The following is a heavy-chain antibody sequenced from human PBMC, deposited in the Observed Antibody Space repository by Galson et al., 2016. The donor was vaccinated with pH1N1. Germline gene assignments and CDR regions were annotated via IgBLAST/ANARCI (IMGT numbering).Heavy chain of an antibody. CDR2: INRDGSHR. V-gene: IGHV3-20*04. J-gene: IGHJ2*01. Sequence: SLRLSCAASGFTFGDSVTTWVRQSPGQGLDWISVINRDGSHRAYVDSVKGRFTISRDNTKKSLYLQMNNVRDDDTAFYFCAGVLCRYGNSRKQHWYFDFWGRGTLVSVSS. D-gene: IGHD3-10*02. CDR3: AGVLCRYGNSRKQHWYFDF. CDR1: GFTFGDSV.